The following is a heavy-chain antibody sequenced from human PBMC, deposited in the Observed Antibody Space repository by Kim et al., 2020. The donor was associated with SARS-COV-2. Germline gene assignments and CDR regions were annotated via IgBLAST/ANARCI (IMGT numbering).Heavy chain of an antibody. D-gene: IGHD2-15*01. CDR2: INHSGST. V-gene: IGHV4-34*01. CDR3: ASRGVVVAATGY. J-gene: IGHJ4*02. Sequence: SETLSLTCAVYGGSFSGYYWSWIRQPPGKGLEWIGEINHSGSTNYNPSLKSRVTISVDTSKNQFSLKLSSVTAADTAVYYCASRGVVVAATGYWGQGTLVTVSS. CDR1: GGSFSGYY.